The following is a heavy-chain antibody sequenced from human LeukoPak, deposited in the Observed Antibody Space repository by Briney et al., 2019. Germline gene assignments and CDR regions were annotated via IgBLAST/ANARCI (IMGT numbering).Heavy chain of an antibody. CDR3: ASQYYDILTGYYRQPDYYGMDV. Sequence: GGSLRLSCAASGFTFSDYYMSWIRQAPGKGLEWVSYISSSDSTIYYADSVKGRFTISRDNAKNSLYLQMNSLRAEDTAVYYCASQYYDILTGYYRQPDYYGMDVWGQGTTVTVSS. V-gene: IGHV3-11*01. D-gene: IGHD3-9*01. CDR1: GFTFSDYY. CDR2: ISSSDSTI. J-gene: IGHJ6*02.